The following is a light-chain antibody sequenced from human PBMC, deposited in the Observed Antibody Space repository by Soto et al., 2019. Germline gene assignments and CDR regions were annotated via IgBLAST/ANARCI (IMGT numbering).Light chain of an antibody. Sequence: EIVLTQSPDTLCLSRGERATLSCRASQSVSSSYLAWYQQKPGQAPRLLIYGASSRATGIPDRFSGSGSGTDFTLTISRLEPEDFALYYRQQFGSSLYTLGQGTKLEIK. CDR3: QQFGSSLYT. J-gene: IGKJ2*01. CDR2: GAS. V-gene: IGKV3-20*01. CDR1: QSVSSSY.